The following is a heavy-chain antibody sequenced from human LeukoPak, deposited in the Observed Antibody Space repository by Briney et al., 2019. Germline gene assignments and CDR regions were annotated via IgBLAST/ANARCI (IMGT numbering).Heavy chain of an antibody. CDR1: GGSISSGGFY. V-gene: IGHV4-31*03. CDR2: ISFSGHT. J-gene: IGHJ4*02. CDR3: ARVGDGGNSDY. Sequence: SETLSLTCTVSGGSISSGGFYWSWIRQSPGQGLEWIGYISFSGHTYYNPSLKSRVTISADTSKNQFSLKLSSVTAADTAVYYCARVGDGGNSDYWGQGTLVTVSS. D-gene: IGHD4-23*01.